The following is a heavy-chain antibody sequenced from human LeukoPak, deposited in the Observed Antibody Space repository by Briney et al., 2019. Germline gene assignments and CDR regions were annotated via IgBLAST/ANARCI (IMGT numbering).Heavy chain of an antibody. V-gene: IGHV3-21*01. D-gene: IGHD1-26*01. CDR1: GFTFSSYT. CDR2: ISSSSSYI. CDR3: ARSLVVGATYPYH. Sequence: GGSLRLSCAASGFTFSSYTMNWVRQAPGKGLQSVSSISSSSSYIYYADSVKGRFTISRDNAKNSLYLQLNSRRAEDTAVYYCARSLVVGATYPYHWGQGTLVTVSS. J-gene: IGHJ5*02.